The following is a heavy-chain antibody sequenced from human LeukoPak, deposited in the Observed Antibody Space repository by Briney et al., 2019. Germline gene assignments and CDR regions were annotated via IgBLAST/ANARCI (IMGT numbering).Heavy chain of an antibody. J-gene: IGHJ4*02. V-gene: IGHV3-33*01. CDR1: GFAFRSYG. Sequence: GGSLRLSCAASGFAFRSYGMHWVRQAPGKGLEWVAVIWYDGSNKYYADSVKGRFTVSRDSSKNTLYLQMNSLRAEDTAVYYCATAVASSSGWYADYWGQGTLVTVSS. D-gene: IGHD6-19*01. CDR2: IWYDGSNK. CDR3: ATAVASSSGWYADY.